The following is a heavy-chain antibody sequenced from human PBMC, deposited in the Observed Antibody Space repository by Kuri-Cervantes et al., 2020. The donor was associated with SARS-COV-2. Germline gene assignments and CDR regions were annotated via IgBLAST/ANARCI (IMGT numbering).Heavy chain of an antibody. CDR3: ASGVLVAATSPDY. V-gene: IGHV3-21*01. CDR2: ISSSSSYI. CDR1: GFTFSNHA. J-gene: IGHJ4*02. Sequence: GEFLKISCATSGFTFSNHAMHWVRQAPGKGLEWVSSISSSSSYIYYADSVKGRFTISKDNAKNSLYLQMNSLRAEDTAVYYCASGVLVAATSPDYWGQGTLVTVSS. D-gene: IGHD2-15*01.